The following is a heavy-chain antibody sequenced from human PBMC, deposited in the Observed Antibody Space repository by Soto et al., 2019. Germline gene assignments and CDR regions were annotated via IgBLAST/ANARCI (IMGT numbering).Heavy chain of an antibody. Sequence: PSETLSLTCTVSGGSISSSSYYWGWIRQPPGKGLEWIGSIYYSGSTYYNPSLKSRVTISVATSKNQFSLKLSSVTAADTAVYCCAISSDSSGYSVFRFAFDIWGQGTMVTVSS. D-gene: IGHD3-22*01. J-gene: IGHJ3*02. CDR2: IYYSGST. CDR1: GGSISSSSYY. CDR3: AISSDSSGYSVFRFAFDI. V-gene: IGHV4-39*07.